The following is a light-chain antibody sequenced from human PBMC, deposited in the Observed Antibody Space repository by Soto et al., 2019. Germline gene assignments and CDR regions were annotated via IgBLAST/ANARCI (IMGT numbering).Light chain of an antibody. CDR2: GAS. CDR3: QQYNDWPRT. CDR1: QGVSSD. J-gene: IGKJ1*01. Sequence: ETVMTQSPATLSVSPGERATLSCRATQGVSSDLAWYQQKPGQAPRLLIYGASTRATGIPARLSGSESGTEFTLTISSLQSEDFAVYYCQQYNDWPRTFGQGTKVEIK. V-gene: IGKV3-15*01.